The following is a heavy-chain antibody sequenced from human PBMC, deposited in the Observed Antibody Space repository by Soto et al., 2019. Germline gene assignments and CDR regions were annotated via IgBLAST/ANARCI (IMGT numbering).Heavy chain of an antibody. Sequence: GGSLRLSCAASGFTFSNAWMSWVRQAPGKGLEWVGRIKSKTDGGTTDYAAHVKGRFTISRDDSKNTLYLQMNSLKTEDTAVYYCAKWGSPPDGGGDYWGQGTLVTVSS. CDR2: IKSKTDGGTT. D-gene: IGHD4-17*01. CDR3: AKWGSPPDGGGDY. J-gene: IGHJ4*02. CDR1: GFTFSNAW. V-gene: IGHV3-15*01.